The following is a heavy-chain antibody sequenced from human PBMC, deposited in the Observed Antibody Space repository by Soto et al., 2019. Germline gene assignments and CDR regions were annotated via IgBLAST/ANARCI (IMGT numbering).Heavy chain of an antibody. CDR2: IYYSGST. J-gene: IGHJ4*02. Sequence: SETLSLTCTVSGGSISSYYWSWIRQPPGKGLEWIGYIYYSGSTNYNPSLKSRVTISVDTSKNQFSLKLSSVTAADTAVYYCARGRYNWNSDYWGQGTLVTVSS. CDR3: ARGRYNWNSDY. CDR1: GGSISSYY. V-gene: IGHV4-59*01. D-gene: IGHD1-20*01.